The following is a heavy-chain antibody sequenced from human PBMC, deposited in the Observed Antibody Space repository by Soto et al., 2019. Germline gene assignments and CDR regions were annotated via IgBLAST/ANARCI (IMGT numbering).Heavy chain of an antibody. V-gene: IGHV4-39*01. D-gene: IGHD3-10*01. J-gene: IGHJ4*02. Sequence: SETLCLTCTVSGGSISSSSYYWGWIRQPPGKGLEWIGSIYYSGSTYYNPSLKSRVTISVDTSKNQFSLKLSSVTAADTAVYYCAGLSGVILWSGEAIWGQGTLVTVSS. CDR2: IYYSGST. CDR3: AGLSGVILWSGEAI. CDR1: GGSISSSSYY.